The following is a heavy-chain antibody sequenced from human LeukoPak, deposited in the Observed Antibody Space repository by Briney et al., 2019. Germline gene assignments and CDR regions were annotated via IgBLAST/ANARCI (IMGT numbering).Heavy chain of an antibody. CDR2: ISYDGSNK. J-gene: IGHJ6*02. Sequence: GRSLRLSCAASGFTFSSYAMHWVRQAPGKGLEWVAVISYDGSNKYYAGSVKGRFTISRDNSKNTLYLQMNSLRAEDTAVYYCARSYYDSSGYYYNYYGMDVWGQGTTVTVSS. CDR3: ARSYYDSSGYYYNYYGMDV. CDR1: GFTFSSYA. V-gene: IGHV3-30*04. D-gene: IGHD3-22*01.